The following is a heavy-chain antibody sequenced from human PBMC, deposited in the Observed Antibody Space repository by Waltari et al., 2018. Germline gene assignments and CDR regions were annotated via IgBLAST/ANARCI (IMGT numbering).Heavy chain of an antibody. CDR1: GFTFSSYA. CDR3: ARGWQQLGY. Sequence: VQLLESGGGLVQPEGSLRLSCAASGFTFSSYAMSWVRQAPGKGLEWVSSINSGGFSTYYADSVKGRFTISRDNSKTTLYLQMNSLRVDDTAVYYCARGWQQLGYWGQGTLVTVSS. D-gene: IGHD6-13*01. V-gene: IGHV3-23*01. J-gene: IGHJ4*02. CDR2: INSGGFST.